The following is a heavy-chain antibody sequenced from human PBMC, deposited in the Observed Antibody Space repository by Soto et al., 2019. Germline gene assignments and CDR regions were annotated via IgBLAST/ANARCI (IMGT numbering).Heavy chain of an antibody. J-gene: IGHJ6*02. CDR2: ISWNSGSI. CDR1: GFTFDDYA. Sequence: PGGSPRLSCAASGFTFDDYAMHWVRQAPGKGLEWVSGISWNSGSIGYADSGKGRFTISRDNAKNSLYLQMNSLRAEDTALYYCAKNGGPHTSGNSGMDVWGQGTTVTVSS. D-gene: IGHD3-9*01. CDR3: AKNGGPHTSGNSGMDV. V-gene: IGHV3-9*01.